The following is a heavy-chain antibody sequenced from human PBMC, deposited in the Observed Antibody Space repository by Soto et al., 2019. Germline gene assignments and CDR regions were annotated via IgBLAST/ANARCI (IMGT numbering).Heavy chain of an antibody. CDR3: ARPTREASSTSCYKGVFDV. CDR1: GYRFTSYW. D-gene: IGHD2-2*02. CDR2: IYPGDSDT. J-gene: IGHJ4*02. Sequence: GSLKISCKGSGYRFTSYWIGWVRQMPGKGLEWMGIIYPGDSDTRYSPSFQGQVTISADKSISTAYLQWSSLKASDTAMYYCARPTREASSTSCYKGVFDVWGQGTLVTVAS. V-gene: IGHV5-51*01.